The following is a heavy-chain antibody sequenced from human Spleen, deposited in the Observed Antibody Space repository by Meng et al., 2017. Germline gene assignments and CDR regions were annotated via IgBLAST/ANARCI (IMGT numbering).Heavy chain of an antibody. J-gene: IGHJ4*02. D-gene: IGHD3-10*01. V-gene: IGHV1-18*01. Sequence: QAQLLQSGAEVKKPGASGWVSCKASDYTCASYGISWFRQAPGQGLEWMGWFVSNADTYPAQKFQGRVTMTRDTHTSTDFMELRSLRFDATAVYYCARGTPGRSYSDYWGQGTLVTVSS. CDR2: FVSNADT. CDR3: ARGTPGRSYSDY. CDR1: DYTCASYG.